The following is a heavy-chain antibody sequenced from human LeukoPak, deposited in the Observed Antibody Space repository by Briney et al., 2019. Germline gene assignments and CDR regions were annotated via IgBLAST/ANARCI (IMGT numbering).Heavy chain of an antibody. J-gene: IGHJ4*02. CDR3: ARWGGWVDFDH. CDR2: VSSGGAMI. V-gene: IGHV3-48*03. Sequence: GGSLRLSCAASGFSFSNYEMNWVRQAPGKGLEWVSYVSSGGAMIYYGDSVKGRFTISRDNAKNSLCLQMNSLRAEDTAVYYCARWGGWVDFDHWGQGTLVTVSS. CDR1: GFSFSNYE. D-gene: IGHD3-16*01.